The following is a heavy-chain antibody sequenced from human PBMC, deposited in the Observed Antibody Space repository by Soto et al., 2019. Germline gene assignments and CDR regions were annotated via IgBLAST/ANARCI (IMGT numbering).Heavy chain of an antibody. CDR3: ASLGALFSTTATGY. CDR1: GFTVSSNY. V-gene: IGHV3-66*01. Sequence: GGSLRLSCAASGFTVSSNYMSWVRQAPGKGLEWVSVIYSGGSTYYADSVKGRFTISRDNSKNTLYLQMNSLRAEDTAVYYCASLGALFSTTATGYWGQGTLVTVSS. CDR2: IYSGGST. J-gene: IGHJ4*02. D-gene: IGHD3-16*01.